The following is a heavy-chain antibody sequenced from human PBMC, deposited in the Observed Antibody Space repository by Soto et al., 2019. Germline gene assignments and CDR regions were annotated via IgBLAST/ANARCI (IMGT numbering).Heavy chain of an antibody. CDR3: ASYPRLGYCSGGSCYTS. D-gene: IGHD2-15*01. CDR2: IYPGDSDT. CDR1: GYSFTSYW. V-gene: IGHV5-51*01. Sequence: DSLKISCKGSGYSFTSYWIGWVRQMPGKCLEWMGIIYPGDSDTRYSPSFQGQVTISADKSISTAYLQWSSLKASDTAMYYCASYPRLGYCSGGSCYTSWGQGTLVTVSS. J-gene: IGHJ4*02.